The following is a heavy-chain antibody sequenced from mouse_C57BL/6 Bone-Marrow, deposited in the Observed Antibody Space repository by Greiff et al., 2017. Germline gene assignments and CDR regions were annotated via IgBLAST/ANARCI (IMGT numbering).Heavy chain of an antibody. CDR3: ARGGSLFAY. Sequence: QVQLQQSGAELARPGASVKMSCKASGYTFTSYTMHWVKQRPGQGLEWIGYINPSSGYTKYNQKFKDKATLTADKSSSTAYMQLSSLTSEDSAIYYCARGGSLFAYWGQGTLVTVSA. J-gene: IGHJ3*01. CDR1: GYTFTSYT. V-gene: IGHV1-4*01. CDR2: INPSSGYT.